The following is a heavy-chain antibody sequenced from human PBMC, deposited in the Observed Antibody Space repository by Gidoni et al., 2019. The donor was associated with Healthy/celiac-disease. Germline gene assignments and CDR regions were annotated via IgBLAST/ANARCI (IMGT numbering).Heavy chain of an antibody. CDR1: GGSISSGGYY. Sequence: QVQLQESGPGLVKPSQTLSLTCTVSGGSISSGGYYWSWIRQHPGKGLEWMGYIYYSWSTYYHPSLKSRVTISVDTSKNQFSLQLSSVTAADTAVYYCARDRGRGIVVVPASKGYYGMDVWGQGTTVTVSS. CDR2: IYYSWST. CDR3: ARDRGRGIVVVPASKGYYGMDV. V-gene: IGHV4-31*03. J-gene: IGHJ6*02. D-gene: IGHD2-2*01.